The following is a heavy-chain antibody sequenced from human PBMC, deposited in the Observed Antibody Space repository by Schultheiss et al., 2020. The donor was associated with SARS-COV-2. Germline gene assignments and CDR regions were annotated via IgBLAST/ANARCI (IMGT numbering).Heavy chain of an antibody. D-gene: IGHD3-3*01. J-gene: IGHJ4*02. CDR1: GFTFSSYA. Sequence: GGSLRLSCAASGFTFSSYAMSWVRQAPGKGLEWVAVISYDGSNKYYADSVKGRFTISRDNSKNTLYLQMNSLRAEDTAVYYCASELGITIFGVVNDYWGQGTLVTVSS. V-gene: IGHV3-30*07. CDR2: ISYDGSNK. CDR3: ASELGITIFGVVNDY.